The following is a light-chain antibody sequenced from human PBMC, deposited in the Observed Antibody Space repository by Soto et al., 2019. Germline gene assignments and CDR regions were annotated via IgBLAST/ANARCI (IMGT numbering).Light chain of an antibody. V-gene: IGKV2-28*01. CDR3: KHPLQSWT. J-gene: IGKJ1*01. CDR2: LGS. Sequence: DIVMTQSPLSLPVTPEEPASISCRSSQSLLHSHVYNYLEWYLQKPGQSPQLLMYLGSNRASGVPDRFSGTGSGTDFTLKISRVEAEDVGVYYCKHPLQSWTFGKGATVDLK. CDR1: QSLLHSHVYNY.